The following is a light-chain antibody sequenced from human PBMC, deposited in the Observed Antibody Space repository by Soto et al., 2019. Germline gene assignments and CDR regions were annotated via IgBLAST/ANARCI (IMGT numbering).Light chain of an antibody. V-gene: IGKV3D-20*02. J-gene: IGKJ1*01. Sequence: EIVLTQSPGTLSLSPGERATLSCRASQSVSSTYLIWYQQKPGQAPRLLIYGASNRATGIPDRFSGGGSGTDFTLTISSLEPEDFAVYYCQQRSNLPPTFGQGTKV. CDR3: QQRSNLPPT. CDR2: GAS. CDR1: QSVSSTY.